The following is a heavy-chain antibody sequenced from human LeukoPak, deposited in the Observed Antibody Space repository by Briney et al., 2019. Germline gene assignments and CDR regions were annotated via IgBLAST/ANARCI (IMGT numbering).Heavy chain of an antibody. CDR3: AKEAVAGTSDFDY. CDR1: GFIVSNTY. D-gene: IGHD6-19*01. CDR2: IHNDGST. Sequence: PGGSLRLSCAASGFIVSNTYMTWVRQAPGKGLEWVSVIHNDGSTYYADSVKGRFTVSRDNSKNTLYLQMNSLRAEDTAVYYCAKEAVAGTSDFDYWGQGTLVTVSS. V-gene: IGHV3-53*05. J-gene: IGHJ4*02.